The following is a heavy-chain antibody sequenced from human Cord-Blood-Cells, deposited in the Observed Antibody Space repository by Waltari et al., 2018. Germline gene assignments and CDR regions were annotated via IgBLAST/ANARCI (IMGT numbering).Heavy chain of an antibody. J-gene: IGHJ6*02. Sequence: QVQLVQSGAEVKKPGASVKVSCKASGYTFTSYYMHWVRQASGQGLEWMGIVIPSGGSTSYAQKFQGRVTMTRDTSTSTVYMELSSLRSEDTAVYYCARDVGGSSMDVWGQGTTVTVSS. CDR2: VIPSGGST. V-gene: IGHV1-46*01. CDR3: ARDVGGSSMDV. CDR1: GYTFTSYY.